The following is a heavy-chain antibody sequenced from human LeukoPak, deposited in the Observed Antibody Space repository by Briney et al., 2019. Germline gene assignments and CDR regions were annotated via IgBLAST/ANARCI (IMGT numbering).Heavy chain of an antibody. V-gene: IGHV4-4*07. CDR2: IYTSGST. Sequence: SETLSLTCTVSGGSISSYYWSWIRQPAGKGLEWIGRIYTSGSTNYNPSLKSRVTISVDTSKNQFSLKLSSVTAADTAVYYCAREPVVVVVPKYYYYYYMDVWGKGTTVTVSS. J-gene: IGHJ6*03. CDR3: AREPVVVVVPKYYYYYYMDV. D-gene: IGHD2-15*01. CDR1: GGSISSYY.